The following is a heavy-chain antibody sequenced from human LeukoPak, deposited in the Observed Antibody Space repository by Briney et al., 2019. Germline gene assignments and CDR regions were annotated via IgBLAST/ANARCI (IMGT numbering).Heavy chain of an antibody. J-gene: IGHJ4*02. CDR2: ISLAGRT. D-gene: IGHD2-2*01. CDR3: ARGYCSSTSCLPFDY. V-gene: IGHV4-4*02. CDR1: GGSITTTNY. Sequence: SGTLSLTCGVSGGSITTTNYWSWVRQPPGGGLEWIGEISLAGRTRYNPSLKSRVNISIDESRNHLYLNLASVTAADTAVYYCARGYCSSTSCLPFDYWGQGTLVTVSS.